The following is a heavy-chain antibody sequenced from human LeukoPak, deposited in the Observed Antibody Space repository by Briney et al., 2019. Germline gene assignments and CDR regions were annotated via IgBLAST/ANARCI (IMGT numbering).Heavy chain of an antibody. D-gene: IGHD6-19*01. CDR2: ISAYNGNT. CDR1: GRLFSSYG. J-gene: IGHJ5*02. CDR3: ARDLSSSGWYGNWFDP. V-gene: IGHV1-18*01. Sequence: ASLKVSCKASGRLFSSYGISWVRQAPGQGREWMGWISAYNGNTNYAQKLQGRVTMTTDTSTSTAYMELRSLRSDDTAVYYCARDLSSSGWYGNWFDPWGQGALVTVSS.